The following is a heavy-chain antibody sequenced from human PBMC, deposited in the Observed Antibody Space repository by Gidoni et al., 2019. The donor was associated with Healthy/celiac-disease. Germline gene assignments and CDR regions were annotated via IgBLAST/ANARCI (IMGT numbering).Heavy chain of an antibody. J-gene: IGHJ5*02. CDR3: ARHLLPMTGWFDP. Sequence: QLQLQESGPGLVQPSETLSLTCTVSRGPISSSSYYWGWIRTPPGKGLEWIGSITYSVSTYYNPSLKSRVTIYEDKSKNQFSLKLSSVTAADTAVYYCARHLLPMTGWFDPWGQGTLVTVSS. CDR2: ITYSVST. V-gene: IGHV4-39*01. CDR1: RGPISSSSYY.